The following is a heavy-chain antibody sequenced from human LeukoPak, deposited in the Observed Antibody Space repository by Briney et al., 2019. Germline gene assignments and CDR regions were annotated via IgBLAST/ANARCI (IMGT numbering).Heavy chain of an antibody. CDR1: GYSFTSYW. CDR3: ARHGSSSWYSTHAFDI. Sequence: GESLKISCKGSGYSFTSYWIGWVRQIPGKGLEGMGIIYPGDSDTRYGPSFQGQVTISADKSISTAYLQWSSLKASDTAMYYCARHGSSSWYSTHAFDIWGQGTMVTVSS. CDR2: IYPGDSDT. J-gene: IGHJ3*02. D-gene: IGHD6-13*01. V-gene: IGHV5-51*01.